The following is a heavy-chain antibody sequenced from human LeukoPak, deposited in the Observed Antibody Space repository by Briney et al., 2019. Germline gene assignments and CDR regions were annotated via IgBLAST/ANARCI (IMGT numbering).Heavy chain of an antibody. CDR3: AKSGLNRFYH. CDR1: GGSFSNYY. V-gene: IGHV3-23*01. D-gene: IGHD2-15*01. J-gene: IGHJ5*02. Sequence: PSETLSLTCAVYGGSFSNYYWSWIRQPPGKGLEWVSSFSGSGGSTYYADSVKGRFTMSRDNSKNTLYLQMNSLRAEDTAVYYCAKSGLNRFYHWGQGTLGTVSS. CDR2: FSGSGGST.